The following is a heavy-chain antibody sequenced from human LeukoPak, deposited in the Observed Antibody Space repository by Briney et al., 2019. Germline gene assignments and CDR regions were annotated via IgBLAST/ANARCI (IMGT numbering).Heavy chain of an antibody. CDR2: IGSSGGGI. CDR1: GFTFSTYT. D-gene: IGHD7-27*01. CDR3: AIDPNWGTHS. J-gene: IGHJ4*02. V-gene: IGHV3-23*01. Sequence: GGSLRLSCTASGFTFSTYTMYWVRHPPGKRLEWVSIIGSSGGGIHYADSVKGRFTISRDNSKNALYLQMNSLRVEDTAVYYCAIDPNWGTHSWGQGVLVTVSS.